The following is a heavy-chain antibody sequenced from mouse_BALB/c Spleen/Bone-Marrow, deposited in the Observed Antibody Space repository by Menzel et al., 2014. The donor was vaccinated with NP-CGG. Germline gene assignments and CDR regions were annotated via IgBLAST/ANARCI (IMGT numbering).Heavy chain of an antibody. V-gene: IGHV5-6*01. Sequence: EVHLVESGGDLVKPGGSLKLSCAASGSTFSSYGMSWVRQTPDKRLEWVATISTGGSQTYYTDSVKGRFTISRDNAKNTLYLQMSSLKSEDSAIYYCARRGYDNSYWYFGVWGAGTTVIVSS. J-gene: IGHJ1*01. CDR3: ARRGYDNSYWYFGV. D-gene: IGHD2-3*01. CDR2: ISTGGSQT. CDR1: GSTFSSYG.